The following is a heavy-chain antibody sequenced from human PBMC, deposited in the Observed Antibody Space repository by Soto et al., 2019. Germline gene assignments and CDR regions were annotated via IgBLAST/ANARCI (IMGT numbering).Heavy chain of an antibody. Sequence: SLRLSCAASGFTFSSYAMHWVRQAPGKGLEWVAVISYDGSNKYYADSVKGRFTISRDNVGNSLYLQMDSLRADDTALYYCARDVSPGSSSLYLDAFDIWGQGTMVTVSS. J-gene: IGHJ3*02. CDR2: ISYDGSNK. D-gene: IGHD6-13*01. CDR3: ARDVSPGSSSLYLDAFDI. V-gene: IGHV3-30-3*01. CDR1: GFTFSSYA.